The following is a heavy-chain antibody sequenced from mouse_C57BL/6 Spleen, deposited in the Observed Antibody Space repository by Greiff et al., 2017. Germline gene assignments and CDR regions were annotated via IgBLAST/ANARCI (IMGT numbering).Heavy chain of an antibody. V-gene: IGHV5-17*01. CDR2: ISSGSSTI. D-gene: IGHD1-1*01. Sequence: DVKLVESGGGLVKPGGSLKLSCAASGFTFSDYGMHWVRQAPEKGLEWVAYISSGSSTIYYADTVKGRFTISRDNAKNTRFLQMTSLRSEDTAMYCCAKPYGSRMWYFDYWGQGTTLTVSS. CDR3: AKPYGSRMWYFDY. CDR1: GFTFSDYG. J-gene: IGHJ2*01.